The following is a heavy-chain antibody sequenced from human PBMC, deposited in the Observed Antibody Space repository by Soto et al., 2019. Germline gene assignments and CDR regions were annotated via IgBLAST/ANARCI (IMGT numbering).Heavy chain of an antibody. J-gene: IGHJ3*02. CDR3: ARQFFEGYYDILTGQNAFDI. D-gene: IGHD3-9*01. V-gene: IGHV1-69*12. CDR1: GGTFSSYA. CDR2: IIPIFGTA. Sequence: QVQLVQSGAEVKKPGSSVKVSCKASGGTFSSYAISWVRQAPGQGLEWLGGIIPIFGTANYAQKFQGRVTISADESTRTAYMELSSLRSEDTAVYYCARQFFEGYYDILTGQNAFDIWGQGTMVTVSS.